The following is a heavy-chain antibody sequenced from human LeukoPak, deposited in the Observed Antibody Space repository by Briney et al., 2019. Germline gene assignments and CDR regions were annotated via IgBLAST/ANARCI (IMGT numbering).Heavy chain of an antibody. V-gene: IGHV1-46*01. CDR3: AREVMDNLRFDY. CDR2: INTSGGDT. D-gene: IGHD1-14*01. Sequence: ASVTVSCTSSGYTFTIYYMHWVGQAPGQGKEWMGIINTSGGDTSYAQKFQGRLTMTRDTSTNTVYMELTSLRSEDTAVYYCAREVMDNLRFDYWGQGTLVTVSS. CDR1: GYTFTIYY. J-gene: IGHJ4*02.